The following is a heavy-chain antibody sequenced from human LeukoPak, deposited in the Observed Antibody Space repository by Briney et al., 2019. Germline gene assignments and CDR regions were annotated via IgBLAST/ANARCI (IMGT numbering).Heavy chain of an antibody. CDR2: ISSNGGST. CDR1: GFNFNNYA. J-gene: IGHJ3*02. CDR3: GLAAYYYDSSGSDDALDI. Sequence: GGSLRLSCSASGFNFNNYAMNWARQAPGKGLEYVSSISSNGGSTYYADSVKGRCTISRDNSKNTLYLQMSSLRAEDTAVYYCGLAAYYYDSSGSDDALDIWGQGTMVIVSS. V-gene: IGHV3-64D*08. D-gene: IGHD3-22*01.